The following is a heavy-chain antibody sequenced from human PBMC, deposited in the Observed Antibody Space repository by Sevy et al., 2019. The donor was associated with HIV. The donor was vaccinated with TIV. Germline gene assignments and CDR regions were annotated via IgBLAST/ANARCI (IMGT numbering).Heavy chain of an antibody. V-gene: IGHV3-33*01. CDR2: IWYDESNK. J-gene: IGHJ6*02. CDR3: ARGVATTYYYHYGMDV. CDR1: GFTFSSNA. D-gene: IGHD5-12*01. Sequence: GGSLRLSCTASGFTFSSNAMYWVRQAPGKGLEWVAVIWYDESNKYHADSVKGRFTISRYNSKNTLYLQMNSLRAEETAVYYCARGVATTYYYHYGMDVWGQGTTVTVSS.